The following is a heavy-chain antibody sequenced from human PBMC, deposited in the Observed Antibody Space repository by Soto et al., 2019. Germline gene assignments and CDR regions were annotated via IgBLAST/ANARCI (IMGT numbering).Heavy chain of an antibody. Sequence: PGGSLRLSCAASGFTFSSYGMHWVRQAPGKGLEGVAVIWDDGSNKYYADSVKGRFTISRDNSKNTLYLQMNSLRAEDTAVYYCASGLPAWRSSTRVADYYYYGMDVWGQGTTVTVSS. V-gene: IGHV3-33*01. D-gene: IGHD2-2*01. CDR2: IWDDGSNK. CDR1: GFTFSSYG. J-gene: IGHJ6*02. CDR3: ASGLPAWRSSTRVADYYYYGMDV.